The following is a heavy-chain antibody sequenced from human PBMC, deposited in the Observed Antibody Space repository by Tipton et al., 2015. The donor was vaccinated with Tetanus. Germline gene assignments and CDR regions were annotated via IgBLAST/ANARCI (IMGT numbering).Heavy chain of an antibody. J-gene: IGHJ4*02. CDR3: ARENLYYGY. CDR1: GDSFSPYY. D-gene: IGHD3-3*01. Sequence: TLSLTCTVSGDSFSPYYWTWIRQPAGKGLEWIGRVHRSGINAYNPSLKGRDTMSVDTSRGLFSLKLTSVTAAVSALYYCARENLYYGYWGRGILVAVSS. V-gene: IGHV4-4*07. CDR2: VHRSGIN.